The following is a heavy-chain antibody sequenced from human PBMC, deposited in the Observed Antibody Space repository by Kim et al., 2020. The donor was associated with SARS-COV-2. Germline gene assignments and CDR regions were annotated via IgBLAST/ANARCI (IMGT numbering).Heavy chain of an antibody. D-gene: IGHD3-16*01. CDR1: GGSFSGYY. V-gene: IGHV4-34*01. CDR2: INHSGNT. CDR3: ARGRAFGGVFSY. J-gene: IGHJ4*02. Sequence: SETLSLTCAVYGGSFSGYYWSWIRQPPGKGLEWIGEINHSGNTNYNPSLKSRVTISVDTSKNQFSLKLSSVTAADTAVYYCARGRAFGGVFSYWGQGTLVTVSS.